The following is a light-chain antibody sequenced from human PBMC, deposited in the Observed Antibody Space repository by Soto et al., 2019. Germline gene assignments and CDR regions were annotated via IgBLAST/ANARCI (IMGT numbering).Light chain of an antibody. V-gene: IGKV1-39*01. Sequence: DIQMTQSPSSLSASVGDRVTITCRASQNITNYLNWYQQKPGKAPKVLIYAASSLQRGVPSRFSGSGSGTDFTLTISSLQAEDFATYYCQQSSSIPYTFGQGTNLEIK. J-gene: IGKJ2*01. CDR1: QNITNY. CDR3: QQSSSIPYT. CDR2: AAS.